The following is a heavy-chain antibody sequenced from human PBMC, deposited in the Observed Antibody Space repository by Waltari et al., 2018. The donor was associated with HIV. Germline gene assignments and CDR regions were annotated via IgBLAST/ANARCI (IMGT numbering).Heavy chain of an antibody. J-gene: IGHJ4*01. CDR2: IGAAGDT. CDR1: GFPFSSFD. Sequence: EVQLIESGGGFVQPGGSLSLLCAASGFPFSSFDMHWVRQSRGGTPGWVSAIGAAGDTHYLGSVKGRFTISRDNAKSSLFLQMNSLRAEDTAVYYCTRVATRSYFDSWGHGTLVTVSS. V-gene: IGHV3-13*01. CDR3: TRVATRSYFDS.